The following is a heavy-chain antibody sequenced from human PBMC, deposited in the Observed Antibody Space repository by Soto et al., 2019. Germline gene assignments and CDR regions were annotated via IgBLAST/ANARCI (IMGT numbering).Heavy chain of an antibody. CDR3: EAYSHKGY. J-gene: IGHJ4*02. V-gene: IGHV3-66*01. Sequence: HPGGSLRLSCAASGFTVSNNYMSWVRQAPGKGLEWVSLIYSGGSTYYADSVKGRFTISRDSSKNTLYLQMNSLRAEDTAMYYCEAYSHKGYWGQGTLVTVSS. D-gene: IGHD3-16*01. CDR2: IYSGGST. CDR1: GFTVSNNY.